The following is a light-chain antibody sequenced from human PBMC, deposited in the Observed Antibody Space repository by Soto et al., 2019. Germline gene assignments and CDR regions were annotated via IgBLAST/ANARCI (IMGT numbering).Light chain of an antibody. Sequence: QSVLTQPPSASGTPGQRVTVSCSGSSSNIGNNYVFWYQHLPGTAPKLLIYRNDQRPSGVPARFSGSKSGTSASLAISGLRAEDAADYYCAAWDDSLSGSHVFGPGTKVTVL. CDR2: RND. CDR3: AAWDDSLSGSHV. J-gene: IGLJ1*01. CDR1: SSNIGNNY. V-gene: IGLV1-47*01.